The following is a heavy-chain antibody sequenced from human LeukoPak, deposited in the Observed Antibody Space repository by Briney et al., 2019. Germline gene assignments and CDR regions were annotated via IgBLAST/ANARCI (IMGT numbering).Heavy chain of an antibody. J-gene: IGHJ4*02. D-gene: IGHD2-2*01. Sequence: SQTLSLTCAVSGGSISSGGYYWSWIRQHPGKGLEWIGYIYYSGSTYYNPSLKSRVTISVDTSKNQFSLKLSSVTAADTAVYYCARAGGYCSSTSCYGVDYWGQGTLVTVSS. V-gene: IGHV4-31*11. CDR3: ARAGGYCSSTSCYGVDY. CDR1: GGSISSGGYY. CDR2: IYYSGST.